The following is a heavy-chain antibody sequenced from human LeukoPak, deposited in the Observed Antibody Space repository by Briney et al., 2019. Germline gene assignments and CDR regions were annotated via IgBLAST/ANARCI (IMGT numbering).Heavy chain of an antibody. Sequence: GGSLRLSCAASGFTFSSYTMNWVRQAPGKGLEWVSSLSGTSTYIYNADSVKGRFTISRDNAKNSLYLQMNSLRAEDTAVYYCARDYCSSTSCFPSGTNYFDSWGQGTPVTVSS. J-gene: IGHJ4*02. D-gene: IGHD2-2*01. CDR2: LSGTSTYI. V-gene: IGHV3-21*01. CDR1: GFTFSSYT. CDR3: ARDYCSSTSCFPSGTNYFDS.